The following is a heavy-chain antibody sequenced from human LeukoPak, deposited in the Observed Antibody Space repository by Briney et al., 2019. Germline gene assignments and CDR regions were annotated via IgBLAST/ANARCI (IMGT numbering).Heavy chain of an antibody. J-gene: IGHJ6*03. CDR3: ARGYSYGPYYYYYYMDV. CDR2: IYYSGST. Sequence: SETLSLTCTVSGGSISSYYWSWIRQPPGKGLEWIGYIYYSGSTNYNPSPKSRVTISVDTSKNQFSLKLSSVTAADTAVYYCARGYSYGPYYYYYYMDVWGKGTTVTVSS. CDR1: GGSISSYY. V-gene: IGHV4-59*01. D-gene: IGHD5-18*01.